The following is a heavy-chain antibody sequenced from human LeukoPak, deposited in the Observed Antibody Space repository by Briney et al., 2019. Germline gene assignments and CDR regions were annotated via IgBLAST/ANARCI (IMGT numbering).Heavy chain of an antibody. Sequence: GGSLRLSCAASGFTFSSYWMSWVRQAPGKGLEWVANIKQDGSEKYYVDSGKGRFTISRDNAKNSLYLQMNSLRAEDTAVYYCARENGGAAAGTFDYWGQGTLVTVSS. J-gene: IGHJ4*02. D-gene: IGHD6-13*01. CDR1: GFTFSSYW. V-gene: IGHV3-7*01. CDR2: IKQDGSEK. CDR3: ARENGGAAAGTFDY.